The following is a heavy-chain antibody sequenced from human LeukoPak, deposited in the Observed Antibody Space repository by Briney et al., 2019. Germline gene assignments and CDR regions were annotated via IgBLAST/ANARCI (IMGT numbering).Heavy chain of an antibody. D-gene: IGHD5-12*01. CDR3: AKLTRGGYEKFDF. CDR1: GYSFNTYW. Sequence: GESLRISCKGSGYSFNTYWIAWVRHLPGKGLECMGIIYPGDSETAYSPSFQGQVTISADKSISTAYLQWSSLKASDTAMYYCAKLTRGGYEKFDFWGQGTLITVSS. J-gene: IGHJ4*02. CDR2: IYPGDSET. V-gene: IGHV5-51*01.